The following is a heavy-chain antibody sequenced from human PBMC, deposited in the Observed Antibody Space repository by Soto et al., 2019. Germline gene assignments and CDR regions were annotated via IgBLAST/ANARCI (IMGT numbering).Heavy chain of an antibody. J-gene: IGHJ6*02. D-gene: IGHD1-20*01. Sequence: GASVKVSCKASGFTFTSSAVQWVRQARGQRLEWIGWIVVGSGNTNYAQKFQERVTITRDMSTSTAYMELSSLRSEDTAVYYCAAAPYNWNDVRANYYYCYGMDFCGQGTTVIVSS. V-gene: IGHV1-58*01. CDR3: AAAPYNWNDVRANYYYCYGMDF. CDR2: IVVGSGNT. CDR1: GFTFTSSA.